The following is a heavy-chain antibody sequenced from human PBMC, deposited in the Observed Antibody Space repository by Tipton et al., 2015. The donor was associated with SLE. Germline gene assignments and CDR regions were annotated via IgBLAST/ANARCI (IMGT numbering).Heavy chain of an antibody. CDR1: GGSISSYY. D-gene: IGHD6-19*01. Sequence: LRLSCTVSGGSISSYYWSWIRQPPGKGLEWIGYIYYSGSTNYSGSTNYNPSLKSRVTISVDTSKNQFSLKLSSVTAADTAVYYCARGIAVAGPFDYWGQGTLVTVSS. V-gene: IGHV4-59*12. CDR2: IYYSGSTNYSGST. J-gene: IGHJ4*02. CDR3: ARGIAVAGPFDY.